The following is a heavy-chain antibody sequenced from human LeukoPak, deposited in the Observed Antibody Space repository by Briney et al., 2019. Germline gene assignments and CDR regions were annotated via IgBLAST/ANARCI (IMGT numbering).Heavy chain of an antibody. V-gene: IGHV3-7*01. J-gene: IGHJ4*02. Sequence: GGSLRLSCAASGFTLSSYWMSWVRQASGKGLEWVANIKQDGSEKYYVDSVKGRFTISRDNAKNSLYLQMNSLRAEDTAVYYCARDVQVVDYWGQGTLVTVSS. CDR2: IKQDGSEK. D-gene: IGHD2-15*01. CDR1: GFTLSSYW. CDR3: ARDVQVVDY.